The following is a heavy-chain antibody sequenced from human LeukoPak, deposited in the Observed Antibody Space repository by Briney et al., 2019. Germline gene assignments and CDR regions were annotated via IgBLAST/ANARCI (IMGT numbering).Heavy chain of an antibody. J-gene: IGHJ3*02. Sequence: SETLSLTCIVSGGSISSGGHYWSWIRQHPGKGLEWIGYIYYSGSTYYNPSLKSRVTISVDTSKNQFSLKLSSVTAADTAVYYCARDTTDYYDSSGYYYALDIWGQGTMVTVSS. D-gene: IGHD3-22*01. V-gene: IGHV4-31*03. CDR2: IYYSGST. CDR1: GGSISSGGHY. CDR3: ARDTTDYYDSSGYYYALDI.